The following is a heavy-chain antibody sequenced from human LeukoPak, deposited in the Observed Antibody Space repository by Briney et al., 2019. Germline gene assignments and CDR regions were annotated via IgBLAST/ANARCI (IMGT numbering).Heavy chain of an antibody. Sequence: GGSLRLSCAASEFTFSKYAMNWVRQAPGKGLEWVSGINGSGVITFYADSVKGRSTISRDNSKNTLYLQMNSLRAEDTAIYYWAKDSSQGGDYFDSWGQGTLVTVSS. CDR1: EFTFSKYA. D-gene: IGHD3-16*01. CDR3: AKDSSQGGDYFDS. J-gene: IGHJ4*02. CDR2: INGSGVIT. V-gene: IGHV3-23*01.